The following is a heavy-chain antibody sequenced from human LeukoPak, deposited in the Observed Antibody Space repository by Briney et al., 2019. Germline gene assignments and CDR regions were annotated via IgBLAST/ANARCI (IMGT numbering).Heavy chain of an antibody. V-gene: IGHV3-23*01. Sequence: GGSLRLSCAASGFTFSGYAMTWVRQAPGKVLGWVSRISGSGGSTFYSESVKGRFSISRDNSKNMVYLQMTSLGAEDTAVYYCTMGLRSGGDDRQWGQGTLVTVS. CDR1: GFTFSGYA. J-gene: IGHJ4*02. CDR2: ISGSGGST. D-gene: IGHD5-12*01. CDR3: TMGLRSGGDDRQ.